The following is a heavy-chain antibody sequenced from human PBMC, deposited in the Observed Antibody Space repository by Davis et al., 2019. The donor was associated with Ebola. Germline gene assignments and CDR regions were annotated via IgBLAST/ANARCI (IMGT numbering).Heavy chain of an antibody. CDR1: GFTFSSYA. J-gene: IGHJ6*02. CDR3: AKDPPTPLVVVPAEDYYYGMDV. Sequence: PGGSLRLSCAASGFTFSSYAMSWVRQAPGKGLEWVSAISGSGGSTYYADSVKGRFTISRDNSKNTLYLQMNSRRAEDTAVYYCAKDPPTPLVVVPAEDYYYGMDVWGQGTTVTVSS. D-gene: IGHD2-2*01. V-gene: IGHV3-23*01. CDR2: ISGSGGST.